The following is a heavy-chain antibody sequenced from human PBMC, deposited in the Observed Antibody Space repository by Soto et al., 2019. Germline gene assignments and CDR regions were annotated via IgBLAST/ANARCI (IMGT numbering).Heavy chain of an antibody. J-gene: IGHJ6*02. V-gene: IGHV4-59*01. CDR2: ISYSGTT. CDR1: GGSSSSGY. D-gene: IGHD4-17*01. Sequence: SETLSLTCTVSGGSSSSGYWSWIRQPPGKGLEWIGFISYSGTTHYSPSLKSRVTISVDTSKNQFSLKLSSVTAADTAVYYCARIYGDYGGYYYGMDVWGQGTTVTVSS. CDR3: ARIYGDYGGYYYGMDV.